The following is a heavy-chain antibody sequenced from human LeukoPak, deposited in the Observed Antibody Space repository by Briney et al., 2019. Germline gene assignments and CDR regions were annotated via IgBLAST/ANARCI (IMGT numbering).Heavy chain of an antibody. J-gene: IGHJ4*02. CDR3: ARDTGLNGDSLGFDY. Sequence: SETLSLTCTVSGGSISSYYWSWIRQPAGKGLEWIGRIYTSGSTNYNPSLKSRVTMSVDTSKNQFSLKLSSVTAADTAVYYGARDTGLNGDSLGFDYWGQGTLVTVSS. V-gene: IGHV4-4*07. CDR1: GGSISSYY. D-gene: IGHD1-1*01. CDR2: IYTSGST.